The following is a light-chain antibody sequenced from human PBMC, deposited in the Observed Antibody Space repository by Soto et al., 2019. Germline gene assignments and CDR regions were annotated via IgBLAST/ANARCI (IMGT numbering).Light chain of an antibody. Sequence: EIVLTQSPGTLSLSPGEGATLSCRASQSVSSTYFAWYQQKPGQAPRLLIYGASSRATGIPDRFSGSGSGTDFTLTISRLEPEDFGVYYCQQYDSSPMYTFGQGTKLDI. CDR2: GAS. J-gene: IGKJ2*01. CDR1: QSVSSTY. V-gene: IGKV3-20*01. CDR3: QQYDSSPMYT.